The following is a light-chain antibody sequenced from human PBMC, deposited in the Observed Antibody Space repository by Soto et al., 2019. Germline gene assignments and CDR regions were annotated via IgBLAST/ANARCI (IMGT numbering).Light chain of an antibody. V-gene: IGKV1-5*03. J-gene: IGKJ1*01. Sequence: DIEMTQSLSTLSASVGDRATLTCRASQSISSWLAWYQQTPGKAPKLLIYKASSSESGVPSRLSGSGSGTEFTLTISSLQPDDFATYNCQQYNSYWTFGQGSKV. CDR2: KAS. CDR1: QSISSW. CDR3: QQYNSYWT.